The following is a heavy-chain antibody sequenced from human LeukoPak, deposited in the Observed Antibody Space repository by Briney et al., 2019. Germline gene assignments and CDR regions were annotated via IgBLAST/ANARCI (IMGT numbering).Heavy chain of an antibody. D-gene: IGHD4-11*01. J-gene: IGHJ4*02. V-gene: IGHV3-30*04. CDR1: GFTFSSYA. CDR2: ISYDGSNK. Sequence: PGRSLRLSCAASGFTFSSYAMHWVRQAPGKGLEWVAVISYDGSNKYYADSVKGRFTISRDNAQNSLYLQMNSLRTEDTAVYYCVRLQRAVTGNYWGQGTLVTVSS. CDR3: VRLQRAVTGNY.